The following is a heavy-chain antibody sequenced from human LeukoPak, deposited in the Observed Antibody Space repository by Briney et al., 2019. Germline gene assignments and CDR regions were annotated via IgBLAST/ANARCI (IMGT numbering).Heavy chain of an antibody. CDR2: IYSGGST. J-gene: IGHJ3*02. D-gene: IGHD4-23*01. V-gene: IGHV3-53*01. Sequence: GGSLRLSCAASGFTVSSNYMSWVRQAPGKGLEWVSVIYSGGSTYYADSVKGRFTISRDNSKNTLYLQMNSLRAEDTAVYYCAREGTVVTPSNAFDIWGQGTMVTVSS. CDR3: AREGTVVTPSNAFDI. CDR1: GFTVSSNY.